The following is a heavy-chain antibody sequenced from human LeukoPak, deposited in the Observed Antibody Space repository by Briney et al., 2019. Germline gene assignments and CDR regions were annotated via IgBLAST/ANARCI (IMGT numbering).Heavy chain of an antibody. CDR2: IYHSGST. V-gene: IGHV4-38-2*02. J-gene: IGHJ3*02. D-gene: IGHD4-23*01. CDR1: GYSISNNYY. Sequence: SETLSLTCTVSGYSISNNYYWDWIRQPPGKGLEWIGSIYHSGSTYYNPSLKSRVTISVDTSKNQFSLKLTSVTAADTAVYYCARHQRGNSDAFDIWGQGTMVTVSS. CDR3: ARHQRGNSDAFDI.